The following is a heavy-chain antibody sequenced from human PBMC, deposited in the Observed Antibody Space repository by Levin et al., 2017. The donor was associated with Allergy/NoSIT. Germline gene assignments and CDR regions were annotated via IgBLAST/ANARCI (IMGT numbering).Heavy chain of an antibody. CDR1: GGSISSSSYY. CDR3: ARQSRYREFDS. J-gene: IGHJ5*01. CDR2: IYYGGST. Sequence: SETLSLTCTVSGGSISSSSYYWGWIRQPPGKGLEWIGNIYYGGSTFYNPSLKSRVTISVDTSRNQFSLHLTAMTAADTAVCYCARQSRYREFDSWGQGTLVTVSS. D-gene: IGHD2-2*02. V-gene: IGHV4-39*01.